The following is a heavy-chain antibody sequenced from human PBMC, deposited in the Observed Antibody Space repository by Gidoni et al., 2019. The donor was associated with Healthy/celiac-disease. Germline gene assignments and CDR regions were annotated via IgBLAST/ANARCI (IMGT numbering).Heavy chain of an antibody. CDR3: AKASRFLEWLLPDY. D-gene: IGHD3-3*01. V-gene: IGHV3-30*18. CDR2: ISYDGSNK. J-gene: IGHJ4*02. Sequence: QVQLVESGGGVVQPGRSLRLSCAAPGFTFSSYGMHWVRKAPGKGLEWVAVISYDGSNKYYADSVKGRFTISRDNSKNTLYLQMNSLRAEDTAVYYCAKASRFLEWLLPDYWGQGTLVTVSS. CDR1: GFTFSSYG.